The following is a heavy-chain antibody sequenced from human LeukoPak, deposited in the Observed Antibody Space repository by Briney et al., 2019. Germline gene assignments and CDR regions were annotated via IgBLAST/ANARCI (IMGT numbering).Heavy chain of an antibody. Sequence: SETLSLTCTVSGGSISSSSYYWGWIRQPPGRGLEWIGSIYYSGSTYYNPSLKSIVIISVDTSKYLFSLKVSSVTAAVSAVYYCLGSIAAAGTGYWGQGTLVTVSS. J-gene: IGHJ4*02. D-gene: IGHD6-13*01. CDR1: GGSISSSSYY. V-gene: IGHV4-39*01. CDR2: IYYSGST. CDR3: LGSIAAAGTGY.